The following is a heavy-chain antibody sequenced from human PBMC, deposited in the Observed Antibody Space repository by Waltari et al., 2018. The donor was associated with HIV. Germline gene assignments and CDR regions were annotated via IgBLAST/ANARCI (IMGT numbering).Heavy chain of an antibody. CDR1: GGSFSHSH. CDR2: INHSGSA. CDR3: ARQATIVPTSTLHYYYGLDV. D-gene: IGHD3-22*01. Sequence: QQWGAGLLQPSETLTLTCAVYGGSFSHSHLSWVRQVPGKGLEWLGEINHSGSATYNPSLKSRLIMLVDNFKQQFTLHVSPVTAADTAVYYCARQATIVPTSTLHYYYGLDVWGQGTTVIVSS. V-gene: IGHV4-34*02. J-gene: IGHJ6*02.